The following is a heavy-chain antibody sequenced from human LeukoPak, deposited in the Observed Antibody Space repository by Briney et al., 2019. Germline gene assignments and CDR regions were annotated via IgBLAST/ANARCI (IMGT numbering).Heavy chain of an antibody. D-gene: IGHD2-21*01. CDR2: MNPNSGNT. Sequence: VASVKVSCKASGYTFTTYGINWVRQATGQGLEWMGWMNPNSGNTGYAQKFQGRVTMTRNTSISTAYMELSSLRSEDTAVYYCARGRGPGDHLNWFDPWGQGTLVTVSS. CDR3: ARGRGPGDHLNWFDP. J-gene: IGHJ5*02. CDR1: GYTFTTYG. V-gene: IGHV1-8*02.